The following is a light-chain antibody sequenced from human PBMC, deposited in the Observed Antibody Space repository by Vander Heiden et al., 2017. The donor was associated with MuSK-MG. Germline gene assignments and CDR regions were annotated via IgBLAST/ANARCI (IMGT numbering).Light chain of an antibody. CDR2: DVT. V-gene: IGLV2-14*03. CDR1: TSVFGSYTY. Sequence: QSALTQPASVSGSPGQSITISCTVTTSVFGSYTYVSWDQQHPGKAPTLIVFDVTDRPSGVSSRFSGSKSGNTASLTISERQDEDESDYYCSSFSSNSPVLFGGGTKVTVL. J-gene: IGLJ2*01. CDR3: SSFSSNSPVL.